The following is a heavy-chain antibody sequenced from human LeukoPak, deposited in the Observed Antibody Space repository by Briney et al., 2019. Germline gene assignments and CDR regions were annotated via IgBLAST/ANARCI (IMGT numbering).Heavy chain of an antibody. D-gene: IGHD3-22*01. V-gene: IGHV5-51*01. CDR1: GYILTNNW. CDR2: IYPGHSDT. Sequence: GESLKISCKVSGYILTNNWIGWVRQVPGKGLEWMGLIYPGHSDTKYSPSFQGQVTISADKSISTAYLQWSSLKASDTAMYYCARATPYYDSSGYYFPLYYFDYWGQGTLVTVSS. CDR3: ARATPYYDSSGYYFPLYYFDY. J-gene: IGHJ4*02.